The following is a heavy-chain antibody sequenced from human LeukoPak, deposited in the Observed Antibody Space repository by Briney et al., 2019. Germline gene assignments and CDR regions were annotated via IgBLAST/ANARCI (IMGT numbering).Heavy chain of an antibody. D-gene: IGHD3-10*01. Sequence: SETLSLTCTVSGDSISSYYWSWIRQPPGKGLEWIGYIYSSGSTNYNSSLKSRVTISLDTSKNQFSLKLSSVTAADTAVYYCARDRGEYYYGSGSHNWFDPWGQGTLVTVSS. V-gene: IGHV4-4*08. J-gene: IGHJ5*02. CDR2: IYSSGST. CDR3: ARDRGEYYYGSGSHNWFDP. CDR1: GDSISSYY.